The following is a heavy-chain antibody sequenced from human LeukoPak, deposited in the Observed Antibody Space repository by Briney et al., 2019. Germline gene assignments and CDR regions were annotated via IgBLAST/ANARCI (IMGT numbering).Heavy chain of an antibody. D-gene: IGHD3-10*01. CDR2: FSGSGGST. CDR3: AKVPTPYYYGSGSST. V-gene: IGHV3-23*01. CDR1: GFTFSNYA. J-gene: IGHJ5*02. Sequence: HPGGSLRLSCAASGFTFSNYAMSWVRQAPGKGLECISGFSGSGGSTYYADSVKGRFTISRDNSKNALYLQMNSLRAEDTAVYYCAKVPTPYYYGSGSSTWGQGTLVTVSS.